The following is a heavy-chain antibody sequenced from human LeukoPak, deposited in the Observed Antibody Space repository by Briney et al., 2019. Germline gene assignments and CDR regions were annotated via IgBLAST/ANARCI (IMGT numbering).Heavy chain of an antibody. Sequence: SETLSLTCTVSGGSISSYYWSWIRQPPGKGLEWIGYIYYSGSTNYNPSLKSRVTISLDTSKNQFSLKLSSVTAADTAVYYCARGGPRHMITFGGVIVDEPFDYWGQGTLVTVSS. D-gene: IGHD3-16*02. CDR1: GGSISSYY. J-gene: IGHJ4*02. CDR3: ARGGPRHMITFGGVIVDEPFDY. CDR2: IYYSGST. V-gene: IGHV4-59*12.